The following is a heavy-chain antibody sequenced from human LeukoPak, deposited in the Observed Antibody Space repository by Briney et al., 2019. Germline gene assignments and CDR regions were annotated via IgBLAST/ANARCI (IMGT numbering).Heavy chain of an antibody. CDR1: GFTFSSYG. J-gene: IGHJ5*02. Sequence: GGSLRLSCAASGFTFSSYGMHWVRQAPGKGLEWVAFIRYDGSNKYYADSVKGRFTISRDNSKNTLYLQMNSLRAEDTAVYYCATEPYSLAAAGENWFDPWGQGTLVTVSS. V-gene: IGHV3-30*02. CDR2: IRYDGSNK. D-gene: IGHD6-13*01. CDR3: ATEPYSLAAAGENWFDP.